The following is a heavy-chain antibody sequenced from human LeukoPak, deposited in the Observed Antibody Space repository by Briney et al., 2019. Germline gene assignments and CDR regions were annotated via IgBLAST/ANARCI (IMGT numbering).Heavy chain of an antibody. Sequence: HPGGSLRLSCAASGFIFSSYGMHWVRQAPGKGLEWVAVISYDGGNISYTDSVKGRFTISRDNSKNTLYLQMNSLRAEDTAVYYCARDRYGDYGLHAFDIWGQGTMVTVSS. CDR1: GFIFSSYG. V-gene: IGHV3-30*03. CDR3: ARDRYGDYGLHAFDI. CDR2: ISYDGGNI. D-gene: IGHD4-17*01. J-gene: IGHJ3*02.